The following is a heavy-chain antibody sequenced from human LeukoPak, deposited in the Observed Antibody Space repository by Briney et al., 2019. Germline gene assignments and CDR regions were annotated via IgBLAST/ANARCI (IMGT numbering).Heavy chain of an antibody. Sequence: GGSLRLSCAASGFTVSSNYMSWVRQAPGKGLEWFSVIYSGGSTYYADSVKGRFTISRDNSKNTLYLQMNSLRAEDTAVYYCARVSYYDSSGPPSYWGQGTLVTVSS. J-gene: IGHJ4*02. CDR3: ARVSYYDSSGPPSY. D-gene: IGHD3-22*01. CDR1: GFTVSSNY. V-gene: IGHV3-66*01. CDR2: IYSGGST.